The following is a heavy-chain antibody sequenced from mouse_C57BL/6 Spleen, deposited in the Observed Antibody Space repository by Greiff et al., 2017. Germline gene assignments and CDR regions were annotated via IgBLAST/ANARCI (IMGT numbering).Heavy chain of an antibody. D-gene: IGHD1-1*01. CDR1: GFPLTSYG. CDR2: IWRGGST. Sequence: VKLQESGPGLVQPSQSLSITCTVSGFPLTSYGVHWVRQSPGKGLEWLGVIWRGGSTDYNAAFMSRLSITKDNSKSQVFFKMNSLQADDTAIYYCARYYGSSILYAMDYWGQGTSVTVSS. V-gene: IGHV2-5*01. CDR3: ARYYGSSILYAMDY. J-gene: IGHJ4*01.